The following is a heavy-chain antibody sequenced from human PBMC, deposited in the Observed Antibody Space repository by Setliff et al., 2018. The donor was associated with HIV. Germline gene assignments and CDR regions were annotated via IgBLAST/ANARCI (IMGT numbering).Heavy chain of an antibody. Sequence: LSLTCSVSGGPISSYYWSWIRQPPGRGLEWIGYIYYSGRTNYNPSLKSRVTISVDTARNQFSLKLSSVTAADTAVYYCARAGVHSYYDFDPWGQGTLVTVSS. CDR2: IYYSGRT. D-gene: IGHD4-4*01. J-gene: IGHJ5*02. CDR3: ARAGVHSYYDFDP. V-gene: IGHV4-59*08. CDR1: GGPISSYY.